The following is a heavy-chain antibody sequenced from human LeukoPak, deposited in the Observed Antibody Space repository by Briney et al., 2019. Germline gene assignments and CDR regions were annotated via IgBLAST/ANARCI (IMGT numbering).Heavy chain of an antibody. CDR2: ISGSVATT. D-gene: IGHD2-15*01. J-gene: IGHJ3*02. Sequence: GGSLRLSCAASGITLSSYAMSWVRQAPGKGLEWVSGISGSVATTYHADPVKGRFTISRDISKSTLYLQMNSLRAEDTAIYYCAKAFGPRRYCRGGSCYFALDAFDIWGHGTMVTVSS. V-gene: IGHV3-23*01. CDR1: GITLSSYA. CDR3: AKAFGPRRYCRGGSCYFALDAFDI.